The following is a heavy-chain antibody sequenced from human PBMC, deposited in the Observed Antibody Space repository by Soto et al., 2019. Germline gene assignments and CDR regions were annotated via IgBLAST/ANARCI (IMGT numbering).Heavy chain of an antibody. V-gene: IGHV5-10-1*01. CDR1: GYSFTRNW. CDR3: ARGHGWVDY. D-gene: IGHD6-19*01. J-gene: IGHJ4*02. CDR2: IDPRDSST. Sequence: EVQLVQSGAEVKKPGESLRISCKGSGYSFTRNWITWVRQMPGKGLEWMGRIDPRDSSTDYSPSFQGHVTISADKSISTAYLQWSSLKASDRAIYFCARGHGWVDYWGQGTLVTVSS.